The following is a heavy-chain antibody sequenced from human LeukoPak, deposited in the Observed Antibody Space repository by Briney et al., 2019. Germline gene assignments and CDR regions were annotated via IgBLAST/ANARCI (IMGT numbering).Heavy chain of an antibody. J-gene: IGHJ4*02. CDR2: ISSSSSYI. V-gene: IGHV3-21*01. CDR3: ARVVAAYFDY. D-gene: IGHD2-15*01. Sequence: GGSLRLSCAASGFTFSSYSMNWVRQAPGKGLGWVSSISSSSSYIYYADSVKGRFTISRDNAKNSLYLQMNSLRAEDTAVYGCARVVAAYFDYWGQGTLVTVSS. CDR1: GFTFSSYS.